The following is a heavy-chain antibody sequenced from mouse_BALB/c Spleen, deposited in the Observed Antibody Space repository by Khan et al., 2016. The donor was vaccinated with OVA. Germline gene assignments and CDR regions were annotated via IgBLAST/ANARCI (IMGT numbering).Heavy chain of an antibody. Sequence: QVQLQQSGAELARPGASVKMSCKVSGYTLTSYTIHWIKKRPGQGLEWIGYINPSNGYTNYNQKFKDKATLTTDKSSTTAYLQLSSLTSDDSAVYNCVRDGAYHRNDGWFAYWGQGTLVTVSA. J-gene: IGHJ3*01. CDR2: INPSNGYT. D-gene: IGHD2-14*01. V-gene: IGHV1-4*01. CDR3: VRDGAYHRNDGWFAY. CDR1: GYTLTSYT.